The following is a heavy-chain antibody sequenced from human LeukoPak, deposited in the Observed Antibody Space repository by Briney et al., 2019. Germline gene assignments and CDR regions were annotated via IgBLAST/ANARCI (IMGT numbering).Heavy chain of an antibody. D-gene: IGHD3-10*01. Sequence: ASVKVSCKVSVYTLTELSMHWVRQAPGKGLEWMGGSDPEDGETIYAQKFQGRVTMTEDTSTDTAYMELSSLRSEDTAVYYCATARFTMVRGDEFDYWGQGTLVTVSS. CDR3: ATARFTMVRGDEFDY. V-gene: IGHV1-24*01. CDR2: SDPEDGET. J-gene: IGHJ4*02. CDR1: VYTLTELS.